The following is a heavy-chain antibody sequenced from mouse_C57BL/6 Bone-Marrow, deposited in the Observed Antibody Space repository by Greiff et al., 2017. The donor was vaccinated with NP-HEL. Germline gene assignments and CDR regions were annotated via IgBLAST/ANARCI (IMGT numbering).Heavy chain of an antibody. CDR3: ARHGYDYDGFAY. D-gene: IGHD2-4*01. CDR2: ISNGGGST. J-gene: IGHJ3*01. Sequence: EVQLVESGGGLVQPGGSLKLSCAASGFTFSDYYMYWVRQTPEKRLEWVAYISNGGGSTYYPDTVKGRFTISRDNAKNTLYLQMSRLKSEDTAMYYGARHGYDYDGFAYWGQGTLVTVSA. CDR1: GFTFSDYY. V-gene: IGHV5-12*01.